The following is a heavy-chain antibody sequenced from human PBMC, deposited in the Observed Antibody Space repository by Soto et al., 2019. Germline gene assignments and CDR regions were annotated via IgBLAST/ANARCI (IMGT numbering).Heavy chain of an antibody. V-gene: IGHV1-69*01. CDR2: IIPMFGTP. J-gene: IGHJ6*02. D-gene: IGHD3-22*01. CDR1: GGTFSKYA. CDR3: ARPLRDRNVYHGLAV. Sequence: QVQLVQSGAELKKPGSSVKVSCKASGGTFSKYAISWVRQAPGQGLEWLGGIIPMFGTPNYAQKFQGRVTISADESRTPAYLELSSLRSADTAVYFCARPLRDRNVYHGLAVWGQGTTVTVSS.